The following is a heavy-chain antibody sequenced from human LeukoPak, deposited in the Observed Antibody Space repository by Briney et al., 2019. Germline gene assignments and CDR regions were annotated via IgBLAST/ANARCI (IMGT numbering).Heavy chain of an antibody. V-gene: IGHV3-23*01. Sequence: GGSLRLSCAASGFIFSSYAMRWVRQAPGKRLEWVSGISGSGGSTDYADSVKGRFTISRDNPKNTLYVQMNSLRVEDTAVYYCAKYRYYYDSSGYFYYFDYWGQGTLVTVSS. CDR2: ISGSGGST. J-gene: IGHJ4*02. CDR1: GFIFSSYA. CDR3: AKYRYYYDSSGYFYYFDY. D-gene: IGHD3-22*01.